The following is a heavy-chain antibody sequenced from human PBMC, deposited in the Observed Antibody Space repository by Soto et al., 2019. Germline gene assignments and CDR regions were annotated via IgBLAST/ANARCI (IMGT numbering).Heavy chain of an antibody. CDR3: AKGVGATGYYFDF. V-gene: IGHV3-23*01. CDR2: ASGSGVSR. J-gene: IGHJ4*02. Sequence: EAQLLESGGGLVQPGGSLRLSCAASGFTFSSHAMSWVCQAPGKGLEWVSAASGSGVSRYYADSVRGRFTISRDNSKNTLYLQMNSLRAEDTALYYCAKGVGATGYYFDFWGQGTLVTVSS. D-gene: IGHD1-26*01. CDR1: GFTFSSHA.